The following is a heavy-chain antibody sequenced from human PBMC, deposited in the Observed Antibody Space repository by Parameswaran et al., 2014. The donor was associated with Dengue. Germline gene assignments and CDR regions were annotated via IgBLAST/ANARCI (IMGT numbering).Heavy chain of an antibody. V-gene: IGHV3-23*01. D-gene: IGHD2-2*02. Sequence: SNARWIRQPPGKGLEWVSAISGSGGSTYYADSVKGRFTISRDNSKNTLYLQMNSLRADDTAVYYCAKDLLRVVPAAIYGVYWGQGTLVTVSS. J-gene: IGHJ4*02. CDR1: SNA. CDR2: ISGSGGST. CDR3: AKDLLRVVPAAIYGVY.